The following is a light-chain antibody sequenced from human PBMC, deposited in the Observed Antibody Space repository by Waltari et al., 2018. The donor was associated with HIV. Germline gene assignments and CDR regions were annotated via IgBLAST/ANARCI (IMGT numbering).Light chain of an antibody. Sequence: SYVVTQTPSVSVAPGQTARITCAGDDIGSESVHWYQQKPGQAPVLVVYDDRDRPSGIPERFTGSNSGNTATLTITRVEAGDEADYYCQVWERGGDIVFFGGGTKLTVL. CDR3: QVWERGGDIVF. V-gene: IGLV3-21*02. J-gene: IGLJ2*01. CDR1: DIGSES. CDR2: DDR.